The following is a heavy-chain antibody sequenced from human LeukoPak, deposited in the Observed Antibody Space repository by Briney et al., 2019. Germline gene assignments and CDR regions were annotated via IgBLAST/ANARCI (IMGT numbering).Heavy chain of an antibody. CDR2: IYYSGST. D-gene: IGHD7-27*01. Sequence: SETLSLTRTVSGGSISSYYWSWIRQPPGKGLEWIGYIYYSGSTNYNPSLKSRVTISVDTSKNQFSLKLSSVTAADTAVYYCARGGPKWGAFDIWGQGTMVTVSS. J-gene: IGHJ3*02. CDR1: GGSISSYY. V-gene: IGHV4-59*01. CDR3: ARGGPKWGAFDI.